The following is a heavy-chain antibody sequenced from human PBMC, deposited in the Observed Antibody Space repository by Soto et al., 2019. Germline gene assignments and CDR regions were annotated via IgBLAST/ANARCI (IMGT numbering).Heavy chain of an antibody. CDR1: GDSVSSSSC. V-gene: IGHV4-4*02. D-gene: IGHD6-25*01. CDR3: ERPLPAPTWQYSGMDV. Sequence: QVRLQESGPGLVEPSGTLSLTCAVSGDSVSSSSCWSWVRQAPGKGLEWIGEIYHSGTFNYNPSLASGSPVSVDKPRNHLSLNLKSGTAADTAVYYCERPLPAPTWQYSGMDVGGQGTRVTV. J-gene: IGHJ6*02. CDR2: IYHSGTF.